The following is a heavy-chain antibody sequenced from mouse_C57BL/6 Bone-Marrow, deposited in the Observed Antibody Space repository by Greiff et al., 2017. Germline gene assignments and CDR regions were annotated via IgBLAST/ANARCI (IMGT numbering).Heavy chain of an antibody. CDR3: ARGGNYGGYYFDY. CDR2: FHPYNDDT. CDR1: GYTFTTYP. V-gene: IGHV1-47*01. D-gene: IGHD2-1*01. J-gene: IGHJ2*01. Sequence: QVQLKQSGAELVKPGASVKMSCKASGYTFTTYPIEWMKQNHGKSLEWIGNFHPYNDDTKYNEKFKGKATLTVEKSSSTVYLKLSRLTSDDSSVYYGARGGNYGGYYFDYWGQGTTLTVSS.